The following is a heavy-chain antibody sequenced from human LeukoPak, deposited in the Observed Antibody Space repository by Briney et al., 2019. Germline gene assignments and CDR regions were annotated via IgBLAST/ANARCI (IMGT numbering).Heavy chain of an antibody. CDR2: INHSGST. CDR3: ARAALLWFGELSFVSWFDP. CDR1: GGSISSSSYY. Sequence: SETLSLTCTVSGGSISSSSYYWGWIRQPPGKGLEWIGEINHSGSTNYNPSLKSRVTISVDKSKNQFSLKLSSVTAADTAVYYCARAALLWFGELSFVSWFDPWGQGTLVTVSS. J-gene: IGHJ5*02. D-gene: IGHD3-10*01. V-gene: IGHV4-39*07.